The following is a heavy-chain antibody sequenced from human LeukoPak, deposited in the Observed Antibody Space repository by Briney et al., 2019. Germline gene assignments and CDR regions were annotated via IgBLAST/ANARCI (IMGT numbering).Heavy chain of an antibody. CDR2: IYYSGST. CDR1: GGSISSGGYY. V-gene: IGHV4-31*03. J-gene: IGHJ4*02. CDR3: AGATTTSSILDY. Sequence: SQTLSLTCTVSGGSISSGGYYWSWIRQHPGKGLEWIGYIYYSGSTYYNPSLKSRVTISVDTSKNQFSLKLSSVTAADTAVYYCAGATTTSSILDYWGQGTLVTVSS. D-gene: IGHD5-12*01.